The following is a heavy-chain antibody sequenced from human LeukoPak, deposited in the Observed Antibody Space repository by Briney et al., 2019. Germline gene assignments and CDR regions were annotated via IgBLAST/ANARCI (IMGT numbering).Heavy chain of an antibody. CDR2: ISYDGSNK. D-gene: IGHD4-17*01. J-gene: IGHJ4*02. CDR1: GFTFSSYA. CDR3: ARETGSAVGSTDFDY. Sequence: AGGSLRPSCPASGFTFSSYAMHWVRQAPGKGLEWVAVISYDGSNKYYADFVKGRFTISRDNSKNTLYLQMNSLRAEDTAVYYCARETGSAVGSTDFDYWGQGTLVTVSS. V-gene: IGHV3-30*04.